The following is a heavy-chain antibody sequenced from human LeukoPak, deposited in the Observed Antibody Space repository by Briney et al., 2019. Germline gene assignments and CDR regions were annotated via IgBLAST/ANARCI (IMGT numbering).Heavy chain of an antibody. CDR1: GCTFSSYG. Sequence: PGGSLRLSCAASGCTFSSYGRHWVRQAPGKGLEWVAVIWYDGSNKYYADSVKGRFTISRDNSKNTLYLQMNSLRAEDTAVYYCARDRAVATIYDYCRQGTLVTVSS. J-gene: IGHJ4*02. D-gene: IGHD5-12*01. CDR2: IWYDGSNK. V-gene: IGHV3-33*01. CDR3: ARDRAVATIYDY.